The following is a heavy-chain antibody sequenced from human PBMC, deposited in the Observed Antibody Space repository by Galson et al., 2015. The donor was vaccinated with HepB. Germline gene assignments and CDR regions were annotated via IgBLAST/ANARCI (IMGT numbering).Heavy chain of an antibody. J-gene: IGHJ2*01. V-gene: IGHV1-3*01. CDR1: GYTFTTST. Sequence: SVKVSCKASGYTFTTSTIHWVRQAPGQGLEWMGWINVGNGNTKYSQKFQGRVTIARDTSASTASMELSSLKASDTAMYYCARHPVFGYVWGSYRSSYWYFDLWGRGTLVTVSS. D-gene: IGHD3-16*02. CDR3: ARHPVFGYVWGSYRSSYWYFDL. CDR2: INVGNGNT.